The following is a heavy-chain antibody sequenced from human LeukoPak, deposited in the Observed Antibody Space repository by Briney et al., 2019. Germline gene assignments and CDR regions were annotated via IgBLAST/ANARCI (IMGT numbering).Heavy chain of an antibody. CDR3: ARRGDGGRSFDY. Sequence: GGSLRLSCAASGFTVSGSYMNWVRQAPGKGLEWVSLIYGGGNTYYADSVKGRFTISRDNSKNTLYLQMNSLRAEDTAVYYCARRGDGGRSFDYWGQGTLVTVSS. CDR2: IYGGGNT. D-gene: IGHD4-23*01. CDR1: GFTVSGSY. J-gene: IGHJ4*02. V-gene: IGHV3-53*01.